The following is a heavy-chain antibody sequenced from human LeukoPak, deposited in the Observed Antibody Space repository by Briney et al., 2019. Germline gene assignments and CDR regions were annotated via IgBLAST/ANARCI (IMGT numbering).Heavy chain of an antibody. CDR3: ARDGSGHWFDP. CDR2: INAYNGDT. CDR1: GYTFNSYG. D-gene: IGHD6-25*01. V-gene: IGHV1-18*04. J-gene: IGHJ5*02. Sequence: GASVKVSCKASGYTFNSYGISWVRQAPGQGLEWMGWINAYNGDTNHAQKFQGRVTMSTDTSTTTAYMELGSLRSDDTAVYYCARDGSGHWFDPWGQGTLVTVSS.